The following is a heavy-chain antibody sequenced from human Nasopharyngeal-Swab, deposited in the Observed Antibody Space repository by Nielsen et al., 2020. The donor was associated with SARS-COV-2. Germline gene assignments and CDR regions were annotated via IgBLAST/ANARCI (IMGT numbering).Heavy chain of an antibody. J-gene: IGHJ6*02. CDR1: GFTFSSYS. CDR3: ASNWNDIRYYYYGMDV. CDR2: ISSSSSTI. D-gene: IGHD1-1*01. Sequence: GESLKISCAAPGFTFSSYSMNWVRQAPGKGLEWVSYISSSSSTIYYADSVKGRFTISRDNAKNSLYLQMNSLRDEDTAVYYCASNWNDIRYYYYGMDVWGQGTTVTVSS. V-gene: IGHV3-48*02.